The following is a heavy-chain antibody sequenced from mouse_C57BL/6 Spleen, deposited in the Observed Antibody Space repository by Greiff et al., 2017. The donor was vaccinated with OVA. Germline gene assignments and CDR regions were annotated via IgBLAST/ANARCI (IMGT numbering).Heavy chain of an antibody. Sequence: QVQLQQPGAELVKPGASVKMSCKASGYTFTSYWITWVKQRPGQGLEWIGDIYPGSGSTNYTEKFKSKATLTVDTSSSTAYMQLSSLTSEDSAVYYCAREDYYDGYYQFAYWGQGTLVTVSA. J-gene: IGHJ3*01. CDR2: IYPGSGST. CDR1: GYTFTSYW. D-gene: IGHD2-3*01. CDR3: AREDYYDGYYQFAY. V-gene: IGHV1-55*01.